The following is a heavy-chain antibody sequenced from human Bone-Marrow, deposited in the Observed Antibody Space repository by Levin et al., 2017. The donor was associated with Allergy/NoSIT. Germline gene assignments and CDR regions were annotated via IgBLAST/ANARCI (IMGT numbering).Heavy chain of an antibody. Sequence: GGSLRLSCAASEFMFSSYDMHWVRQAPGKGLEWVAVISFDGTKKQYGDSVKGRFTISRDDSKNTLYVQMNSLRSEDTAVYYCARERGWQWRAPKSNHDVFDIWGQGTRVTVSS. J-gene: IGHJ3*02. CDR1: EFMFSSYD. CDR3: ARERGWQWRAPKSNHDVFDI. V-gene: IGHV3-30*03. CDR2: ISFDGTKK. D-gene: IGHD6-19*01.